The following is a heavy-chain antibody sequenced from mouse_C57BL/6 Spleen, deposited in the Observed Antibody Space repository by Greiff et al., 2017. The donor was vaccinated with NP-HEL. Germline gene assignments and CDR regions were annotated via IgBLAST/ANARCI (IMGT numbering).Heavy chain of an antibody. CDR1: GFTFSDYY. J-gene: IGHJ4*01. CDR2: ISNGGGST. D-gene: IGHD1-1*01. V-gene: IGHV5-12*01. CDR3: ARPIFTTVVGDAMDY. Sequence: EVQLVESGGGLVQPGGSLKLSCAASGFTFSDYYMYWVRQTPEKRLEWVAYISNGGGSTYYPDTVKGRFTISRDNAKNTLYLQMSRLKSEDTAMYYCARPIFTTVVGDAMDYWGQGTSVTVSS.